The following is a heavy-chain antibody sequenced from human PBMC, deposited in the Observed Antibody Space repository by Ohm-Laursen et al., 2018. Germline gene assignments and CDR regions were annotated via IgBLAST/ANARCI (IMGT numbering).Heavy chain of an antibody. J-gene: IGHJ4*02. V-gene: IGHV3-23*01. CDR3: AALFYGTGSY. D-gene: IGHD3-10*01. Sequence: SLRLSCAASGFTFSNAWMSWVRQAPGQGLEWVSGISASERITKNADSVKGRFAISRDNSKNTLYLQMNSLRAEDTAVYYCAALFYGTGSYWSQGTQVTVSS. CDR1: GFTFSNAW. CDR2: ISASERIT.